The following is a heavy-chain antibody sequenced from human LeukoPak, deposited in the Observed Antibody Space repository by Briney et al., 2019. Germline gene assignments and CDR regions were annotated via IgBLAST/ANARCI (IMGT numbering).Heavy chain of an antibody. CDR1: GYTLTGYY. CDR3: AREVGSSSALDY. CDR2: INPNSGGT. J-gene: IGHJ4*02. V-gene: IGHV1-2*02. D-gene: IGHD6-6*01. Sequence: ASVKVSCKASGYTLTGYYMHWVRQAPGRGLEWMGWINPNSGGTNYAQKFQGRVTMTRDTSISTAYMELSRLRSDDTAVYYCAREVGSSSALDYWGQGTLVTVSS.